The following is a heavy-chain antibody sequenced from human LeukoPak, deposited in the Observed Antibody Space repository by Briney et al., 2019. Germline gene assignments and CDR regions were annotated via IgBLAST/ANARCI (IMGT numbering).Heavy chain of an antibody. V-gene: IGHV4-31*03. J-gene: IGHJ4*02. Sequence: SEILSLTCTVSADSLSSGGHYWAWIRQLPGKGLESIGFIHHNGSSRHNPSLKDRVAISVDASRKQFALRLSSVTAADTAIYYCARGGNRFGGFYFDYWGQGIQVIVSS. CDR3: ARGGNRFGGFYFDY. CDR1: ADSLSSGGHY. D-gene: IGHD3-10*01. CDR2: IHHNGSS.